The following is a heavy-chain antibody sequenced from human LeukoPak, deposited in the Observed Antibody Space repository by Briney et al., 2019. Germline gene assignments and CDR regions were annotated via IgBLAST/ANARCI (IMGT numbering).Heavy chain of an antibody. CDR1: GFTFSSYS. Sequence: PGGSLRLSCAASGFTFSSYSMNWVRQAPGKGLEWVSSISSSSSYIYYADSVKGRFTISRDNAKNSLYLQMNSLRAEDTAVYYCARDSSGWHYFDYWGQGTLVTVSS. J-gene: IGHJ4*02. V-gene: IGHV3-21*01. CDR2: ISSSSSYI. CDR3: ARDSSGWHYFDY. D-gene: IGHD6-19*01.